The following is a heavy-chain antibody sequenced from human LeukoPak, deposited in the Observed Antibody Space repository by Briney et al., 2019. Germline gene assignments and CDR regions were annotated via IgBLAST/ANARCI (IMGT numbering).Heavy chain of an antibody. CDR2: IYYSGST. V-gene: IGHV4-59*02. CDR1: GGSVSSYY. J-gene: IGHJ4*02. CDR3: ARSFSPNYYDLLDY. D-gene: IGHD3-22*01. Sequence: SETLSLTCTVSGGSVSSYYWSWIRQPPGKGLEWIGYIYYSGSTNYNPSLKSRVTISLDTSKNQFSLKLNSVTAADTAMYYCARSFSPNYYDLLDYWGQGTLVTVSS.